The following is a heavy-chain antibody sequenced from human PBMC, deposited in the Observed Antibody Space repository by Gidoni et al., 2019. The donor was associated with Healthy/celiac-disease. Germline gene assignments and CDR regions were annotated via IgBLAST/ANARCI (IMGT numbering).Heavy chain of an antibody. J-gene: IGHJ6*02. D-gene: IGHD6-13*01. CDR3: ARAGGQKLVRPYYYYGMDV. CDR2: IYYSGST. V-gene: IGHV4-59*01. Sequence: GLEWIGYIYYSGSTNYNPSLKSRVTISVDTSKNPFSLKLSSVTAADTAVYYCARAGGQKLVRPYYYYGMDVWGQGTTVTVSS.